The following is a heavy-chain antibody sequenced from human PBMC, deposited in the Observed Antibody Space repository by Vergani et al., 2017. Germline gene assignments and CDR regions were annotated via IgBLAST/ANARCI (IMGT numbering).Heavy chain of an antibody. D-gene: IGHD6-13*01. J-gene: IGHJ6*02. Sequence: EVQLVESGGVVVQPGGSLRLSCAASGFTFDDYTMHWVRQAPGKGLEWVSLISWDGGSTYYADSVKGRFTIARNNSKNSLYLQMNSLRTEDTAWYYCAKDISSSWIGYYYGMDVWGQGTTVTVSS. CDR1: GFTFDDYT. CDR2: ISWDGGST. CDR3: AKDISSSWIGYYYGMDV. V-gene: IGHV3-43*01.